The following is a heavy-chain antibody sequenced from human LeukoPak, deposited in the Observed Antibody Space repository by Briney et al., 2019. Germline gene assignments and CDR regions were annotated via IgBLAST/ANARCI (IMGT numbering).Heavy chain of an antibody. Sequence: GGSLRLSCAASGFTFSKFWTYWVRHAPGKRPVWVSRLNGDGRVTNYADSVKGRFTISRDNAKNTVYLQMNSLRAEDTAVYYCVTSMVGYKCLDFLGQGTLVIVSS. D-gene: IGHD5-24*01. CDR2: LNGDGRVT. V-gene: IGHV3-74*01. CDR3: VTSMVGYKCLDF. CDR1: GFTFSKFW. J-gene: IGHJ4*02.